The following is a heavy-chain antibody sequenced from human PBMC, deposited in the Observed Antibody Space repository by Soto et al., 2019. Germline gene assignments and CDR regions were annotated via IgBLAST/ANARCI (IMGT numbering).Heavy chain of an antibody. D-gene: IGHD3-3*01. CDR3: ARGGALLEWLLGGMDG. V-gene: IGHV1-46*01. CDR2: INPSGGST. CDR1: GYTFTRYY. Sequence: ASVKVSCKASGYTFTRYYMHWVRQAPGQGLEWMGIINPSGGSTSYAQKFQGRVTMTRDTSTSTVYMEMSSLRSEDTAVYYCARGGALLEWLLGGMDGWGQGTTVTVSS. J-gene: IGHJ6*02.